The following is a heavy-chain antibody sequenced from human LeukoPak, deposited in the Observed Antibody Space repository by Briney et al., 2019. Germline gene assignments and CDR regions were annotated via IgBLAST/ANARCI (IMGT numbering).Heavy chain of an antibody. V-gene: IGHV1-24*01. J-gene: IGHJ6*02. CDR2: FDPEDGET. CDR3: ARADLTMVRGVIPYGMDV. CDR1: GYTLTELS. D-gene: IGHD3-10*01. Sequence: GASVKVSCKVSGYTLTELSMHWVRQAPGKGLEWMGGFDPEDGETIYAQKFQGRVTMTEDTSTDTAYMELSSLRSEDTAVYYCARADLTMVRGVIPYGMDVWGQGTTVTVSS.